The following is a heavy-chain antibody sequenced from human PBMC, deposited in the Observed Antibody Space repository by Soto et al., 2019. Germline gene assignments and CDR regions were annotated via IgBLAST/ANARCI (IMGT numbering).Heavy chain of an antibody. CDR2: VHSNGGT. CDR3: AGGDDIYKSGY. Sequence: QLQLQESGPGLVKPSETLSLTCTVSRGSVRNPDHYWSWILQPPGKGLEWIEYVHSNGGTTYNPSLQSRVTISMDTPTNQFALNLNSVTTAVTAVYYCAGGDDIYKSGYWGQGVLVTVSS. J-gene: IGHJ4*02. CDR1: RGSVRNPDHY. V-gene: IGHV4-61*08. D-gene: IGHD3-9*01.